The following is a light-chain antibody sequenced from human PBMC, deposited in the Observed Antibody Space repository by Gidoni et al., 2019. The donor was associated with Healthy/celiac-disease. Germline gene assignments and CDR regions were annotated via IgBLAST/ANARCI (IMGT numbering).Light chain of an antibody. V-gene: IGKV1-5*03. CDR2: KAS. Sequence: DIQMTQSPSTLTASVGDRDTITCRASQSISSWLAWYQQKPGKAPKLLFYKASTLESGVPSRFSGSGSGSEFTLTISGLQSDDFATYYCQQYNSYSYTFGQXTKLEIK. CDR3: QQYNSYSYT. CDR1: QSISSW. J-gene: IGKJ2*01.